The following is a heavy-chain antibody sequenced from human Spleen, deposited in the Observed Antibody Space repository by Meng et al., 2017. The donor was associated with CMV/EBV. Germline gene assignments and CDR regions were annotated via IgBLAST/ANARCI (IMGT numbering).Heavy chain of an antibody. CDR1: GFTFSGYW. J-gene: IGHJ4*02. Sequence: GGSLRLSCAASGFTFSGYWMHWVRQVPGKGLVWVSRIHSDGSNINYADSVKGRFTISRDNVQNTLYLQMSSLRAEDTAVYYCARDGTDFWSALYYFDCWGQGTLVTVSS. CDR2: IHSDGSNI. D-gene: IGHD3-3*01. CDR3: ARDGTDFWSALYYFDC. V-gene: IGHV3-74*01.